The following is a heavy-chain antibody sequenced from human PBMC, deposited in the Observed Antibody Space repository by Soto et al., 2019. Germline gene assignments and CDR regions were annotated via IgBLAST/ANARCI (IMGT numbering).Heavy chain of an antibody. Sequence: QITLKESGPPLVKPTQTLTLTCTFSGFSLSTSGVGVGWIRQPPGKALEWLALIYWDDDKRYSPSLKSRLTITKDTSKNQVVLTMTNMDPVDTATYYCARVDSGSYPFDYWGQGTLVTVSS. CDR3: ARVDSGSYPFDY. D-gene: IGHD1-26*01. J-gene: IGHJ4*02. V-gene: IGHV2-5*02. CDR2: IYWDDDK. CDR1: GFSLSTSGVG.